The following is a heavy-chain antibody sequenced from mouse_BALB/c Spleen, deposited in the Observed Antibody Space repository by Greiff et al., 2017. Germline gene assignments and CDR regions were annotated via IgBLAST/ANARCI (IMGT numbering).Heavy chain of an antibody. V-gene: IGHV2-2*02. J-gene: IGHJ4*01. D-gene: IGHD2-4*01. CDR3: ARGTSTMITTDCAMDY. CDR1: GFSLTSHG. Sequence: QVQLQQSGPGLVQPSQSLSITCPASGFSLTSHGVSWVRQSPGKGLEWLGVIWSGGSTDYNAAFISRLSISKDNSKSQVFFKMNSLQANDTAIYYWARGTSTMITTDCAMDYWGQGTSVTVSS. CDR2: IWSGGST.